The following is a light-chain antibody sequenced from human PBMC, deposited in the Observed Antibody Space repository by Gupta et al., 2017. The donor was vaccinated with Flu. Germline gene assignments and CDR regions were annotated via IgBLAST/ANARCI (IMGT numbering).Light chain of an antibody. CDR3: HQYNSYSPNT. CDR2: KAS. V-gene: IGKV1-5*03. Sequence: STLSASVGDRVTITCRASQSISSWLAWYQQKAGKAPKLLIYKASSLQSGVPSRFSGSGSGTEFSLTISSLQPDDFAIYYCHQYNSYSPNTFGQGTKLEIK. CDR1: QSISSW. J-gene: IGKJ2*01.